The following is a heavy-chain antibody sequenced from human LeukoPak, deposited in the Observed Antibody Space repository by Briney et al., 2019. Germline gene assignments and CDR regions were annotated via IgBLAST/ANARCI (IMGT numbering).Heavy chain of an antibody. D-gene: IGHD2-2*01. V-gene: IGHV4-31*03. CDR1: GGSISSSAYY. CDR3: ARDGDCSSDSCYFDY. CDR2: IYYSGIT. Sequence: SETLSLTCTVSGGSISSSAYYWSWIRQHPGKGLEWIGYIYYSGITHYNPSLKSRVTISVDTSKNQFSLNLSSVTAADTAVYYCARDGDCSSDSCYFDYWGQGILVTVSS. J-gene: IGHJ4*02.